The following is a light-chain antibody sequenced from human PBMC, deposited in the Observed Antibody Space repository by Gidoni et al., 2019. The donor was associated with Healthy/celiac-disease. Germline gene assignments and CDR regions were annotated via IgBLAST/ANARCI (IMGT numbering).Light chain of an antibody. CDR1: QGGSSY. Sequence: PAHLSLSPGERTNPLCRASQGGSSYLALYQPEPGQAPRLLIYDASNRATGIPARFSGSGSGTDFTLTISSLEPEDFAVYYCQQRSNWRITFGQGTRLEIK. CDR3: QQRSNWRIT. CDR2: DAS. V-gene: IGKV3-11*01. J-gene: IGKJ5*01.